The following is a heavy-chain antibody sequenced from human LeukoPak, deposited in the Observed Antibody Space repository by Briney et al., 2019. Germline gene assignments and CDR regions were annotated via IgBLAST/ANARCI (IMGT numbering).Heavy chain of an antibody. CDR3: ARVLGYSSTGRFDP. V-gene: IGHV3-30*04. J-gene: IGHJ5*02. CDR2: ISYDGSNK. CDR1: GFTFSSYA. Sequence: GRSLRLSCAASGFTFSSYAMHWVRQAPGKGLEWVAVISYDGSNKYYADSVKGRFTISRDNSKNTLYLQMNSLRAEDTAVYYCARVLGYSSTGRFDPWGQGTLVTVSS. D-gene: IGHD6-13*01.